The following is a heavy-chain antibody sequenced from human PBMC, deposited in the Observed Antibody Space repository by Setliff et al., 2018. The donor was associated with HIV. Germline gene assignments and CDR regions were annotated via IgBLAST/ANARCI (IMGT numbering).Heavy chain of an antibody. CDR2: IYYSGST. CDR1: GGSISSYY. Sequence: PSETLSLTCTVSGGSISSYYWSWIRQPPGKGLEWIGYIYYSGSTNYNPSLESRVTISVDTSKNQFSLKVSSVTAADTAVYYCARERSGGSCHSCNYYYMDVWGKGTTVTVSS. V-gene: IGHV4-59*12. D-gene: IGHD2-15*01. CDR3: ARERSGGSCHSCNYYYMDV. J-gene: IGHJ6*03.